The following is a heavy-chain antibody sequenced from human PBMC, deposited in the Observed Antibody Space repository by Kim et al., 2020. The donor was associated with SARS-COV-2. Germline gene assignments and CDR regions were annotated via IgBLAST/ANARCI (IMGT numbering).Heavy chain of an antibody. CDR2: IIPIFGTA. CDR3: ARFSSKRGMALWFGEPHNWFDP. J-gene: IGHJ5*02. V-gene: IGHV1-69*06. Sequence: SVKVSCKASGGTFSSYAISWVRQAPGQGLEWMGGIIPIFGTANYAQKFQGRVTITADKSTSTAYMELSSLRSEDTAVYYCARFSSKRGMALWFGEPHNWFDPWGQGTLVTVSS. D-gene: IGHD3-10*01. CDR1: GGTFSSYA.